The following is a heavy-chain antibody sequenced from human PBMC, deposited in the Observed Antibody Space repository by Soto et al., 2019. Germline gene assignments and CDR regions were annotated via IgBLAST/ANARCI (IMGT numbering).Heavy chain of an antibody. CDR3: ARDRIAVAGTMPYYYYYYGMDV. CDR1: GDSVSSNNAA. Sequence: PSQTLSLTCAISGDSVSSNNAAWNWIRQSPSRGLEWLGRTYYRSKWYNDYAVSVKSRITINPDTSKNQFSLQLNSVTPEDTAVYYCARDRIAVAGTMPYYYYYYGMDVWGQGTTVTVSS. D-gene: IGHD6-19*01. J-gene: IGHJ6*02. CDR2: TYYRSKWYN. V-gene: IGHV6-1*01.